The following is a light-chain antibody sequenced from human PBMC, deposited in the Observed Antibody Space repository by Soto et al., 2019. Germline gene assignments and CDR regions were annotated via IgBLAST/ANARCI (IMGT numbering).Light chain of an antibody. CDR1: QSLVYSDGDTY. CDR2: KVS. J-gene: IGKJ5*01. Sequence: DVVMTQSPLSLPVTLGQPASISCRSSQSLVYSDGDTYLNWFQQRPGQSPRRLIYKVSNRDSKVPDRFSGSGSGTDFTLTINGLQPEDFATYYCQQAASFPITFGQGTRLEIK. CDR3: QQAASFPIT. V-gene: IGKV2-30*01.